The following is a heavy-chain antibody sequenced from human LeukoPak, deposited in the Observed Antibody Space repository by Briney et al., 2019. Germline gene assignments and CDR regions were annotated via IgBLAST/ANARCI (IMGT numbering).Heavy chain of an antibody. CDR1: GFTFSTYA. J-gene: IGHJ4*02. D-gene: IGHD2-21*02. CDR3: AKCDFDSSHFDY. CDR2: ISGSGGGT. Sequence: GGSLRLSCAASGFTFSTYAVNWVRQAPGKGLEWVSTISGSGGGTYYADSVKGRFTISRDNSKNTLYLQMSSLRAEDTAVYYCAKCDFDSSHFDYWGQGTLVTVSS. V-gene: IGHV3-23*01.